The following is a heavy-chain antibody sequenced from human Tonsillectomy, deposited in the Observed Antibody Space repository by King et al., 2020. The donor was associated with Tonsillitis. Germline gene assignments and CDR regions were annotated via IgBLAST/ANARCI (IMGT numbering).Heavy chain of an antibody. CDR1: GFTLRDYY. CDR3: ATYYMDV. V-gene: IGHV3-11*01. J-gene: IGHJ6*03. Sequence: VQLVESGGGLVKPGGSLRLSCVASGFTLRDYYMTWIRQAPGKGLEWVSSITRSGTTKYYADSVEGRFTISRDNAKNPLVLHMKSLRAEDTAVYYCATYYMDVWGKGTTVTVSS. CDR2: ITRSGTTK.